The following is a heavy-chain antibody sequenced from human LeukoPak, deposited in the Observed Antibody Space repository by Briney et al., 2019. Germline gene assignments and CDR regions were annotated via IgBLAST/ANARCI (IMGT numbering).Heavy chain of an antibody. Sequence: PSETQSLTCTVSGGSISSYYWSWIRQPPGKGLEWIGYIYYSGSTNYNPSLKSRVTISVDTSKNQFSLKLSSVTAAETAVYYCAREGRYRYGYNEYHSYMDIWGKGTTVTVSS. V-gene: IGHV4-59*01. CDR1: GGSISSYY. J-gene: IGHJ6*03. CDR3: AREGRYRYGYNEYHSYMDI. D-gene: IGHD5-24*01. CDR2: IYYSGST.